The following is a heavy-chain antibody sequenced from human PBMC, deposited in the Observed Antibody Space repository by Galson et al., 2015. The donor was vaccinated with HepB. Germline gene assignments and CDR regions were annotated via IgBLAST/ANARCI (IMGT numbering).Heavy chain of an antibody. J-gene: IGHJ3*02. D-gene: IGHD6-6*01. CDR1: GFTFSSYA. CDR3: AGTEYSSSSGACDI. CDR2: ISYDGSNK. V-gene: IGHV3-30-3*01. Sequence: SLRLSCAASGFTFSSYAMHWVRQAPGKGLEWVAVISYDGSNKYYADSVKGRFTISRDNSKNTLYLQMNSLRAEDTAVYYCAGTEYSSSSGACDIWGQGTMVTVSS.